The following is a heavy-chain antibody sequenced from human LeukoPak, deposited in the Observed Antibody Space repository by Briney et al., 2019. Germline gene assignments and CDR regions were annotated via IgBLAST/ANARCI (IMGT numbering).Heavy chain of an antibody. CDR3: ARDYYDSRGEAFDI. J-gene: IGHJ3*02. V-gene: IGHV4-59*12. D-gene: IGHD3-22*01. CDR1: GGSISSYY. Sequence: SETLSLTCTVSGGSISSYYWSWIRQPPGKGLEWIGCIFYSGSTIYNPSLKSRVTISVDTSKNQFSLKLNSVTAADTAVYYCARDYYDSRGEAFDIWGQGTMVTVSS. CDR2: IFYSGST.